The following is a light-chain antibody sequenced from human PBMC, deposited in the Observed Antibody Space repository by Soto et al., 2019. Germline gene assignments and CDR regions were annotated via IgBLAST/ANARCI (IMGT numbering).Light chain of an antibody. CDR1: QSVSSN. Sequence: EIVMTQSPATLSVSPGERATLSCRASQSVSSNLAWYQQKPVQAPRLXXYGASTRATGIPARFSGSGSGTEFTLTISSLQSEDFAVYYGQQYNNWPPITFGQGTRLEIK. J-gene: IGKJ5*01. V-gene: IGKV3-15*01. CDR3: QQYNNWPPIT. CDR2: GAS.